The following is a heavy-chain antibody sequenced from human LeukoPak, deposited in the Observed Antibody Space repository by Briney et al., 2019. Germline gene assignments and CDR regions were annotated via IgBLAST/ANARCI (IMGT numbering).Heavy chain of an antibody. V-gene: IGHV3-23*01. CDR1: GFTFSSYA. Sequence: PGGSLRLSCAASGFTFSSYAMGWVRQAPGKGLEWVSAISGSGGSTYYADSVKGRFTISRDNSKNTLYLQMNSLRAEDTAVYYCAKDEGATGWFGSPGNWFDPWGQGTLVTASS. CDR2: ISGSGGST. D-gene: IGHD3-10*01. CDR3: AKDEGATGWFGSPGNWFDP. J-gene: IGHJ5*02.